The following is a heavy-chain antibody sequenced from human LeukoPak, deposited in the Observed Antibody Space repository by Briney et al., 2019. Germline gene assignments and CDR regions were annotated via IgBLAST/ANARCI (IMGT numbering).Heavy chain of an antibody. J-gene: IGHJ4*02. CDR1: GYTFTGYY. Sequence: ASVKVSCKASGYTFTGYYMHSVRQAPGQGLEWMGWIYPNSGGTNYAQKFQGRVTMTRDTSISTAYMELSRLRSDDTAVYYCARSRITTIVVEGFFDYWGQGTLVTVSS. V-gene: IGHV1-2*02. CDR3: ARSRITTIVVEGFFDY. D-gene: IGHD3-22*01. CDR2: IYPNSGGT.